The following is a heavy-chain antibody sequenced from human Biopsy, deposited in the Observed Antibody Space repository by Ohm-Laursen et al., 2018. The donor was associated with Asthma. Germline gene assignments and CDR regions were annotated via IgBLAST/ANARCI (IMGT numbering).Heavy chain of an antibody. Sequence: SLRLSCSASGFTFSNYAMHWVRQAPGKGMEWVGVIAYDGGDKYYADSVKGRFTISRDNSKNTLYLQMNSLRAEDTAVYYCASYEVVTSILPLDVWGQGTTVTVSS. CDR2: IAYDGGDK. V-gene: IGHV3-30*03. J-gene: IGHJ6*02. D-gene: IGHD2-21*02. CDR1: GFTFSNYA. CDR3: ASYEVVTSILPLDV.